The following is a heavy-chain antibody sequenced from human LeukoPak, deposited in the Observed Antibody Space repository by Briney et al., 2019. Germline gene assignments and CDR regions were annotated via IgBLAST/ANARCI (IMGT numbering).Heavy chain of an antibody. D-gene: IGHD4-17*01. V-gene: IGHV1-18*01. CDR1: GYTFTSYG. Sequence: ASVKVSCKASGYTFTSYGISWVRQAPGQGLEWMGWISAYNGNTNYAQKLQGRVTMTTDTSTSTAYMELGSLRSDDTAVYYCARVTGPARLSPLKRTTVNTNWFDPWGQGTLVTVSS. J-gene: IGHJ5*02. CDR2: ISAYNGNT. CDR3: ARVTGPARLSPLKRTTVNTNWFDP.